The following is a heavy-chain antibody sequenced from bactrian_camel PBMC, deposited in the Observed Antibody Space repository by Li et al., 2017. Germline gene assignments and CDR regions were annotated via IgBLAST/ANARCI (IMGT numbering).Heavy chain of an antibody. CDR3: IKGGYESSWYAFGY. Sequence: QVQLVESGGGLVQPGGSLRLSCAASGFTFSSYAWSWVRQAPGKGLEWVSNIYSDGMQTYYADSVKGRSTISRDHAKNTVYLQMNSLSSEDTGLYYCIKGGYESSWYAFGYWGQGTQVTVS. CDR2: IYSDGMQT. CDR1: GFTFSSYA. V-gene: IGHV3S7*01. J-gene: IGHJ6*01. D-gene: IGHD6*01.